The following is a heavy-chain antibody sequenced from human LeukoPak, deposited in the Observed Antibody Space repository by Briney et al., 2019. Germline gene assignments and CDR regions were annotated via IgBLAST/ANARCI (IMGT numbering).Heavy chain of an antibody. Sequence: PGGSLRLSCAASGFTFSSYGMHWVRQAPGKGLEWVAFIRYDGSNKYYADSVKGRFTISRDNSKNTLYLQMNSLRAEDTAVYYCAKDLLWLVYYYYMDVWGKGTTVTISS. J-gene: IGHJ6*03. CDR2: IRYDGSNK. CDR1: GFTFSSYG. V-gene: IGHV3-30*02. CDR3: AKDLLWLVYYYYMDV. D-gene: IGHD3-10*01.